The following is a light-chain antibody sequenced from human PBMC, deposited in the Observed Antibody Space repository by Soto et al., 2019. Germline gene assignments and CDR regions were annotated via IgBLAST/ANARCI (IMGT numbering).Light chain of an antibody. Sequence: DIQMTQSPSSLSASVGDRVTITCRASQGISNYLAWYQQKPGKVPKLLIYAASTLQSGFPSRVSGSGSGTDFTLTISSLQPEDVATYHCQKCNSAPYTVGRGTKLEIK. CDR1: QGISNY. CDR2: AAS. J-gene: IGKJ2*01. CDR3: QKCNSAPYT. V-gene: IGKV1-27*01.